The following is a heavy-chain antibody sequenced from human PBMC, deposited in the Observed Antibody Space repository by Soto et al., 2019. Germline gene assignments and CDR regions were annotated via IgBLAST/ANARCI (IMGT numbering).Heavy chain of an antibody. Sequence: QVQLVESGGSVVQPGRSLRISCAASGFNFNYYGRHWVRQAPGRGLEWVALIWFDGTNEYYADSVKGRFTISRDNGKNTLHLQMNSRRAEDTAVYYCASDKEIATRPGAAGYWGQGTLVTVSS. D-gene: IGHD6-6*01. CDR1: GFNFNYYG. CDR3: ASDKEIATRPGAAGY. CDR2: IWFDGTNE. J-gene: IGHJ4*02. V-gene: IGHV3-33*01.